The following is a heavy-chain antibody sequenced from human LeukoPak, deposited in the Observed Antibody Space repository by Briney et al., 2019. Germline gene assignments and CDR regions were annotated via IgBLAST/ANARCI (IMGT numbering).Heavy chain of an antibody. D-gene: IGHD4-17*01. CDR3: ASRPTWYGDNGMDV. Sequence: SETLSLTCTVSGGSITSNNYYWGWIRQPPGKGLEWIGKIYYSGSTNYNPSLKSRVTISVDTSKNQFSLKLSSVTAADTAVYYCASRPTWYGDNGMDVWGQGTTVTVSS. CDR2: IYYSGST. J-gene: IGHJ6*02. V-gene: IGHV4-39*07. CDR1: GGSITSNNYY.